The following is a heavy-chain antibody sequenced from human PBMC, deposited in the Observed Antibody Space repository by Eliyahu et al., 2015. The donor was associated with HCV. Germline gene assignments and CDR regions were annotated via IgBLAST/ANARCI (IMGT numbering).Heavy chain of an antibody. CDR2: ISAYNGDT. J-gene: IGHJ4*02. Sequence: QVQLVQSGAEVKKPGASVKVSXKASGXXFTSYGISWXRQAPGQGLEWMGWISAYNGDTNYAQNLQGRVTMTTDTSTSTGYMELRSLRSDDTAVYYCARDYHDFWSSYYFDYWGQGTLVTVSS. CDR3: ARDYHDFWSSYYFDY. V-gene: IGHV1-18*01. D-gene: IGHD3-3*01. CDR1: GXXFTSYG.